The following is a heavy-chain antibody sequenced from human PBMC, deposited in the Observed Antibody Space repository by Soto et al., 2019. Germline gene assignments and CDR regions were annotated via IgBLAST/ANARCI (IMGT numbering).Heavy chain of an antibody. CDR2: FDPEDGET. CDR1: GFTLTALS. J-gene: IGHJ6*02. Sequence: ASLKVSCKAHGFTLTALSMQWVRQASGGPRQPMGGFDPEDGETIYAQKFQGRVTMTEDTSTDTAYMELSSLRSEDTAVYYFATDRGYIITGHDGAYYRMDVWGQGTTVAASS. V-gene: IGHV1-24*01. D-gene: IGHD1-20*01. CDR3: ATDRGYIITGHDGAYYRMDV.